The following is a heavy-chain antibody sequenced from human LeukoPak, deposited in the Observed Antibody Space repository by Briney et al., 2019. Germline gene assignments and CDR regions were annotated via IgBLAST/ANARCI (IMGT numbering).Heavy chain of an antibody. Sequence: SETLSLTCTVSGGSISSGRYYWTWIRQPAGKGLEWIGRIYTGGSTNYNPSLKSRVTISLDTSKNQFSLKLGSVTAADTAVYYCARQSEPPRRDIVVVPAAIYYFDYWGQGTLVTVSS. CDR2: IYTGGST. D-gene: IGHD2-2*01. CDR3: ARQSEPPRRDIVVVPAAIYYFDY. V-gene: IGHV4-61*02. CDR1: GGSISSGRYY. J-gene: IGHJ4*02.